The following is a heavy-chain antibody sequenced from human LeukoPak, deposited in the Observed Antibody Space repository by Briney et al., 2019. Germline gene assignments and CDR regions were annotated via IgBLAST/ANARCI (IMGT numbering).Heavy chain of an antibody. V-gene: IGHV6-1*01. CDR2: TYYRSKWYN. CDR3: ARNSVSGTAGAANTFDL. J-gene: IGHJ3*01. Sequence: SQTLTLTCAISGDSVSRNSAAWSWIRQSPSRGLEWLGRTYYRSKWYNDYALSVESRVTINPDTSKNYFSLHLNSVTPEDTAVYFCARNSVSGTAGAANTFDLWGQGTMVTVSS. CDR1: GDSVSRNSAA. D-gene: IGHD1-26*01.